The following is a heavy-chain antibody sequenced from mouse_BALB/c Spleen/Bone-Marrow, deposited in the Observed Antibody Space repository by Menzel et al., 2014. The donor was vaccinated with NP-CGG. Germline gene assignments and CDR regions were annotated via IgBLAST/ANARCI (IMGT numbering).Heavy chain of an antibody. Sequence: VQLQQSGPGLVAPSQSLSITCTVSGFSLTSYGVHWVRQPPGNGLEWLGVIWAGGSTNYNSALMSRLSISKDNSKSQVFLKMNSLQTDDTAMYYCARDGVYGSHYYAMDYWGQGTSVTVSS. CDR3: ARDGVYGSHYYAMDY. CDR2: IWAGGST. V-gene: IGHV2-9*02. CDR1: GFSLTSYG. J-gene: IGHJ4*01. D-gene: IGHD1-1*02.